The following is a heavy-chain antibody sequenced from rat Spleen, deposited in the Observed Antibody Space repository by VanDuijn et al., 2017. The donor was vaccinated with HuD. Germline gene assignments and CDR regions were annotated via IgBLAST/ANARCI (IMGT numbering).Heavy chain of an antibody. J-gene: IGHJ2*01. CDR1: GFIFSRSA. CDR2: ISYDGSST. D-gene: IGHD1-1*01. V-gene: IGHV5-29*01. CDR3: ARRYYSGFDY. Sequence: EVQLVESGGGLVQPGRSLKLSCAASGFIFSRSAMAWVRQAPTKGLEWVATISYDGSSTYYRDSVKGRFTISRDNAKNTLYLQMDSLRSEDTATYYCARRYYSGFDYWGQGVMVTVSS.